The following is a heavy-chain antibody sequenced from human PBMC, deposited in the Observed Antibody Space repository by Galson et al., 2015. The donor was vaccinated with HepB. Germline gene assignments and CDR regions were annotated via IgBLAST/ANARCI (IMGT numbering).Heavy chain of an antibody. Sequence: SETLSLTCTVSGGSISSYYWSWIRQPPGKGLEWIGYIYYSGSTNYNPSLKSRVTISVDTSKNQFSLKLSSVTAADTAVYYCARLLGVDYYDSSGYYLDYWGQGTLVTVSS. V-gene: IGHV4-59*08. CDR3: ARLLGVDYYDSSGYYLDY. CDR1: GGSISSYY. D-gene: IGHD3-22*01. CDR2: IYYSGST. J-gene: IGHJ4*02.